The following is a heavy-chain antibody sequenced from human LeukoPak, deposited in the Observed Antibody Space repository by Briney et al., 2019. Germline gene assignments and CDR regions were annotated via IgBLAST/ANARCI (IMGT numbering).Heavy chain of an antibody. CDR3: AKGVSGDILTGPYFDY. CDR2: ISGSGGST. V-gene: IGHV3-23*01. CDR1: GFTFSSYA. Sequence: GGSLRLSCAASGFTFSSYAMSWVRQAPGKGLEWVSAISGSGGSTYYADSVKGRLTISRDNSKNTLYLQMNSLRAEDTAVYYCAKGVSGDILTGPYFDYWGQGTLVTVSS. D-gene: IGHD3-9*01. J-gene: IGHJ4*02.